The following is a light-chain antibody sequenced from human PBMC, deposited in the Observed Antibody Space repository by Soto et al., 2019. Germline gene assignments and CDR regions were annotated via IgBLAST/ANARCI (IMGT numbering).Light chain of an antibody. Sequence: QSALTQPASVSGSPGQSITISCTGTSSDVGGYNYVSWYQQHPGKAPKLMIYEVSNRPSGVSNRFSGSKSGNTASLTISGLQAEDEADYYCSSYTSSSAVVFGGGTQLTGL. CDR2: EVS. V-gene: IGLV2-14*01. CDR1: SSDVGGYNY. J-gene: IGLJ2*01. CDR3: SSYTSSSAVV.